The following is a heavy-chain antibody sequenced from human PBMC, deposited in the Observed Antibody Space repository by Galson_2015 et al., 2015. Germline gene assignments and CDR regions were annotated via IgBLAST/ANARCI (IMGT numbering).Heavy chain of an antibody. CDR1: GGAFSSYA. D-gene: IGHD2-15*01. J-gene: IGHJ3*02. Sequence: SVKVSCKASGGAFSSYAISWVRQAPGQGLEWMGWISAYNGNTNYAQKLQGRVTMTTDTSTSTAYMELRSLRSDDTAVYYCARDSVVVAATDAFDIWGQGTMVTVSS. V-gene: IGHV1-18*01. CDR2: ISAYNGNT. CDR3: ARDSVVVAATDAFDI.